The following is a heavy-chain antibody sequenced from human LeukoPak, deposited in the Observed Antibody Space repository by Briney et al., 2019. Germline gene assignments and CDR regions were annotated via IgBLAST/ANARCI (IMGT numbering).Heavy chain of an antibody. CDR2: ISWNSGSI. D-gene: IGHD3-16*01. Sequence: GGSLRLSCAASGFTFDDYAMHWVRQAPGKGLEWVSGISWNSGSIGYADSVKGRFTISRDNAKNSLYLQMNSLRAEDTALYYCAGGRYYYYGMDAWGQGTTVTVSS. CDR1: GFTFDDYA. V-gene: IGHV3-9*01. J-gene: IGHJ6*02. CDR3: AGGRYYYYGMDA.